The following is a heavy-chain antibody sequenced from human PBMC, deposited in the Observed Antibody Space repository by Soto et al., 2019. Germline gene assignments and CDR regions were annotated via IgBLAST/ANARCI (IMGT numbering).Heavy chain of an antibody. J-gene: IGHJ6*02. V-gene: IGHV1-8*01. CDR1: GYTFTSYD. CDR3: ARGLAVYDILTGYTYYYYGMDV. D-gene: IGHD3-9*01. CDR2: MNPNSGNT. Sequence: ASVKVSCKASGYTFTSYDINWVRQATGQGLEWMGWMNPNSGNTGYAQKFQGRVTMTRNTSTSTAYMELSSLRSEDTAVYYCARGLAVYDILTGYTYYYYGMDVWGQGTTVTVSS.